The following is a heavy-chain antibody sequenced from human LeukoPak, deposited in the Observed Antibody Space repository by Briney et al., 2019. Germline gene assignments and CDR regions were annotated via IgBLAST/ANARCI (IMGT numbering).Heavy chain of an antibody. V-gene: IGHV1-24*01. J-gene: IGHJ4*02. CDR1: GYTLTELS. CDR3: ATEGYCSGGSCYDY. CDR2: FDPEDGET. Sequence: ASVKVSCKVSGYTLTELSMHWVRQAPGKGLEWMGGFDPEDGETIYAQKFQGRVTMTEDTSTDTAYMELSSLRSEDTAVYYWATEGYCSGGSCYDYWGQGTLVTVSS. D-gene: IGHD2-15*01.